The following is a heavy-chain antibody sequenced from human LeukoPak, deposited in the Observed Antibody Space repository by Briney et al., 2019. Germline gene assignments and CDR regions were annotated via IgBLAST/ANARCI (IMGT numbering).Heavy chain of an antibody. CDR3: ARDGRGGYSYDRHDFVY. J-gene: IGHJ4*02. D-gene: IGHD5-18*01. V-gene: IGHV1-2*02. Sequence: ASVKVSCKASGYTFTGYYMHWVRQAPGQGLEWMGWINPNSGGTNYAQKFQGRVTMTRDTSISTAYMELSRLRSDDTAVYYCARDGRGGYSYDRHDFVYWGQGTLVTVSS. CDR1: GYTFTGYY. CDR2: INPNSGGT.